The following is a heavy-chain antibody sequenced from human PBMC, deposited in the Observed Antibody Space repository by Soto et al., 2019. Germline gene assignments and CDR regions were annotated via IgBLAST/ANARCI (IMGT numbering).Heavy chain of an antibody. Sequence: GGSLRLSCAASGFTFSSYGMHWVRQAPGKGLEWVAVIWYDGSNKYYADSVKGRFTISRDNSKNTLYLQMNSLRAEDTAVYYCARDLLPPDTGPNPGEFNYYYYGMDVWGQGTTVTVSS. CDR2: IWYDGSNK. J-gene: IGHJ6*02. CDR1: GFTFSSYG. CDR3: ARDLLPPDTGPNPGEFNYYYYGMDV. D-gene: IGHD3-10*01. V-gene: IGHV3-33*01.